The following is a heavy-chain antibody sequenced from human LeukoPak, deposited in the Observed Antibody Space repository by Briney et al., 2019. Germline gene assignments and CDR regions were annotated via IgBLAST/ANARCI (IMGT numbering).Heavy chain of an antibody. CDR3: ARAGDIWSSSSPPRSD. Sequence: GGSLRLSCAASGFTFDDYAMHWVRQAPGKGLEWVSGISWNSGSVGYADSVKGRFTISRDNAKNSLYLQMNSLRSDDTAVYYCARAGDIWSSSSPPRSDWGQGTLVTVSS. CDR1: GFTFDDYA. V-gene: IGHV3-9*01. CDR2: ISWNSGSV. D-gene: IGHD6-6*01. J-gene: IGHJ4*02.